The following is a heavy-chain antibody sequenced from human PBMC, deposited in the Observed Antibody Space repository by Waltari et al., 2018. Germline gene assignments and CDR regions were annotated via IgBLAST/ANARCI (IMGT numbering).Heavy chain of an antibody. D-gene: IGHD3-10*01. J-gene: IGHJ4*02. Sequence: EVQLVESGGGLIQPGGSRRLSCAAAGFTVRSTYMNWVSQATGKGLEWVSVIYSGGTTYYADSVKGRFTISRDNSKNTLYLQMNRLTAEDTAVYYCARATYSYGSGSYPFDYWGQGTLVTVSS. V-gene: IGHV3-53*01. CDR1: GFTVRSTY. CDR2: IYSGGTT. CDR3: ARATYSYGSGSYPFDY.